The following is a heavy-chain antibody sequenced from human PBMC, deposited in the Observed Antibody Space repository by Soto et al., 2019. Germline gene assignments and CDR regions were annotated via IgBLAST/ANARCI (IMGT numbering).Heavy chain of an antibody. V-gene: IGHV4-59*01. J-gene: IGHJ6*02. Sequence: SETLSLTCTVSSGSISNYYWTWIRQPPGKGLEWIGYVSYSGNINYSPSLKSRVTISVDTSKKQVSLNLNSVTAADSAVYYCARGIRMNRYYCLDVWGQGTTVTVSS. CDR3: ARGIRMNRYYCLDV. CDR2: VSYSGNI. D-gene: IGHD3-16*02. CDR1: SGSISNYY.